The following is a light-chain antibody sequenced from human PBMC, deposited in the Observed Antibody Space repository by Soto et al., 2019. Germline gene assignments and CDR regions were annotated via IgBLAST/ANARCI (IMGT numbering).Light chain of an antibody. CDR2: GAS. V-gene: IGKV1-39*01. CDR3: QQSYRSPYT. J-gene: IGKJ2*01. Sequence: IQLTQSPSSLSASVGDRVTVTCRASQSINIYLNWYQQKPGKAPTLLIYGASTLQSGVLSRFSGGGSRTDFTLTISSLQTEDFATYYCQQSYRSPYTFGQGTKLEI. CDR1: QSINIY.